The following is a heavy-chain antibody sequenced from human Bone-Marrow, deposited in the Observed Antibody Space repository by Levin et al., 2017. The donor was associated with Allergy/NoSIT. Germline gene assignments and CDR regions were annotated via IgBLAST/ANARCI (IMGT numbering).Heavy chain of an antibody. V-gene: IGHV3-23*01. CDR2: ISGSGGST. CDR1: GFTFSSYA. J-gene: IGHJ6*02. Sequence: GGSLRLSCAASGFTFSSYAMSWVRQAPGKGLEWVSAISGSGGSTYYADSVKGRFTISRDNSKNTLYLQMNSLRAEDTAVYYCAKGSRYCSSTSCYTAVDYYYYYGMDVWGQGTTVTVSS. CDR3: AKGSRYCSSTSCYTAVDYYYYYGMDV. D-gene: IGHD2-2*02.